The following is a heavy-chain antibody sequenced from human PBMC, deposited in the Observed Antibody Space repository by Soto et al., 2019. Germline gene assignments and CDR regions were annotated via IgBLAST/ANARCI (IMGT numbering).Heavy chain of an antibody. V-gene: IGHV4-61*01. Sequence: SETLSLTCTVSGGSVSSGSYYWSWIRQPPGKGLEWIGYIYYSGSTNYNPSLKSRVTISVDTSKNQFSLKLSSVTAADTAVYYCARDRAEQWLVQYYYGMDVWGQGTTVTVS. CDR1: GGSVSSGSYY. CDR2: IYYSGST. J-gene: IGHJ6*02. D-gene: IGHD6-19*01. CDR3: ARDRAEQWLVQYYYGMDV.